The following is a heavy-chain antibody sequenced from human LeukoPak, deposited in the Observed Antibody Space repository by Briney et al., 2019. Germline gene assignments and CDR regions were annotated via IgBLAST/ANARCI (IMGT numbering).Heavy chain of an antibody. CDR3: ARAATYNWNDVNY. CDR1: GFTFSSYS. Sequence: GGSLRLSCAASGFTFSSYSMNWVRQAPGKGLEWVSSISSSGSIIYYADSVKGRFTISRDNAKNSVYLQMNSLRAEDTAVYYCARAATYNWNDVNYWGQGTLVTVSS. CDR2: ISSSGSII. D-gene: IGHD1-20*01. J-gene: IGHJ4*02. V-gene: IGHV3-21*04.